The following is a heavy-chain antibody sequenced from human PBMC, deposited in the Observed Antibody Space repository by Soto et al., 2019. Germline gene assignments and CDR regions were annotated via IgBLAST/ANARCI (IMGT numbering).Heavy chain of an antibody. J-gene: IGHJ6*03. V-gene: IGHV3-23*01. D-gene: IGHD3-3*02. CDR3: ATSAGQENSFYGTMGNYYYYFCIDV. CDR2: VSAAGANT. Sequence: EVQLFEAGGGLVQPGGSLRLSCAASGFTFGSYAMNWVRQAPGKGLEWVSSVSAAGANTYYAASVRGRFTISTERSKSTLPLPMNSLRPDDTAAYYCATSAGQENSFYGTMGNYYYYFCIDVWGSGATVTVSS. CDR1: GFTFGSYA.